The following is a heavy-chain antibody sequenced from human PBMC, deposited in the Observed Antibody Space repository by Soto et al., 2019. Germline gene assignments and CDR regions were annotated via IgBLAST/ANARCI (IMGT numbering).Heavy chain of an antibody. CDR2: IYYSGST. D-gene: IGHD3-22*01. CDR3: ARRDYDSSGPAGYSHY. V-gene: IGHV4-59*01. J-gene: IGHJ4*02. Sequence: TLSLTCTVSGGSIISYYWSWIRQPPGKGLEWIGYIYYSGSTNYNPSLKSRVTISVDTSKNQLSLKLSSVTAADTAVYYCARRDYDSSGPAGYSHYWGQVTMFSVAS. CDR1: GGSIISYY.